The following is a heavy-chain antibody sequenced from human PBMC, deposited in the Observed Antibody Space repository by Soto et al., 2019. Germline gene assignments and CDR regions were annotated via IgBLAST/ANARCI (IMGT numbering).Heavy chain of an antibody. CDR2: IYPGDSDT. CDR3: ARPSNHDILTGDAFDI. D-gene: IGHD3-9*01. CDR1: GYSFTSYW. Sequence: GESLKISCKGSGYSFTSYWIGWVRQMPGKGLEWMGIIYPGDSDTRYSPSFQGQVTISADKSISTAYLQWSSLKTSDTAMYYCARPSNHDILTGDAFDIWGQGTMVTV. J-gene: IGHJ3*02. V-gene: IGHV5-51*01.